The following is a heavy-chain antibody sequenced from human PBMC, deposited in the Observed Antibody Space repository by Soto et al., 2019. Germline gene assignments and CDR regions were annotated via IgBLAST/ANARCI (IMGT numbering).Heavy chain of an antibody. CDR1: GDTSTIYT. J-gene: IGHJ4*02. V-gene: IGHV1-69*08. D-gene: IGHD2-8*01. CDR3: PTEKDGAGRVGVYD. Sequence: QVQLVQSGAEVKKPGSSLKVSCETSGDTSTIYTITWVRQAPGQGLQWMGRIVPTLRLTNYAQEFETRLTIPADTSTVTGHVALRTLPSEGTAVYYCPTEKDGAGRVGVYDWGQGTAVTVSS. CDR2: IVPTLRLT.